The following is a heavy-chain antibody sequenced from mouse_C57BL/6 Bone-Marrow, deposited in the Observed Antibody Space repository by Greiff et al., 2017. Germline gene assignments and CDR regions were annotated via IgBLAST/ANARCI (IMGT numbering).Heavy chain of an antibody. CDR2: INYDGSST. J-gene: IGHJ2*01. CDR1: GFTFSDYY. Sequence: EVMLVESEGGLVQPGSSMKLSCTASGFTFSDYYMAWVRQVPEKGLEWVANINYDGSSTYYLDSLKSRFIISRDNAKNILYLQMSSLKSEDTATYYCARAFITTVVAHFDYWGQGTTLTVSS. CDR3: ARAFITTVVAHFDY. D-gene: IGHD1-1*01. V-gene: IGHV5-16*01.